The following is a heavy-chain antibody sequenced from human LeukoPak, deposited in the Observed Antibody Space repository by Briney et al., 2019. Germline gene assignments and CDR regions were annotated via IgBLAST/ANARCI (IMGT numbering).Heavy chain of an antibody. J-gene: IGHJ4*02. Sequence: GGPLRLSCAASGFTFSSYWMHWVRQAPGKGLVWVSRINSDGSRKTYADSVKGRFTISRDNAKNSLYLQMNSLRAEDTAVYYCARESRPGIAAAGYFDYWGQGTLVTVSS. D-gene: IGHD6-13*01. CDR2: INSDGSRK. CDR1: GFTFSSYW. CDR3: ARESRPGIAAAGYFDY. V-gene: IGHV3-74*03.